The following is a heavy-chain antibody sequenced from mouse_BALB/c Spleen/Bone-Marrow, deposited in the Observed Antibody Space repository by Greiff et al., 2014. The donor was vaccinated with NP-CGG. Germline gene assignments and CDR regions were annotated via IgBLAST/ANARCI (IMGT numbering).Heavy chain of an antibody. CDR3: AKDDYYSMDY. V-gene: IGHV7-3*02. CDR2: IRNKANGYTT. Sequence: EVQLVQSGGGFVQPGGSLRLSCATSGFTFTDYYMSWVRQPPGKALEWLGFIRNKANGYTTEYSVSVKGRFTISKDNSQSILYLQMNTLREDDSATYCFAKDDYYSMDYWGQGTSVTVSS. CDR1: GFTFTDYY. J-gene: IGHJ4*01.